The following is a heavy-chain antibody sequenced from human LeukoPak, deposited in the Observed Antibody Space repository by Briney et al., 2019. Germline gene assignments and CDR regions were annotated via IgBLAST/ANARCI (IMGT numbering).Heavy chain of an antibody. Sequence: GASVKVSCKASGYSFLSYYIHWVRQAPGQGLEWVGIINPSGGYTRNVEKFQDRVTMTRDTSTGTVYMELSSLTSNDTAVYYCARSSDNIVVVVSGPWGQGTLVTVSS. CDR1: GYSFLSYY. CDR2: INPSGGYT. D-gene: IGHD2-15*01. J-gene: IGHJ5*02. CDR3: ARSSDNIVVVVSGP. V-gene: IGHV1-46*01.